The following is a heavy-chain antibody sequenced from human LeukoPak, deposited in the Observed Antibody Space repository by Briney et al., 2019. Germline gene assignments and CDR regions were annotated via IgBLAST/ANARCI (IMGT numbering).Heavy chain of an antibody. J-gene: IGHJ5*02. CDR3: ARDISARDEAWWFDP. Sequence: GASVKVSFKAFGYTFTNNFMHWVRQVPGQGPEWMGLISPTGTFTAYAQNFQGRVTLTRDLSTSTDYLELRSLRSEDTAVYYCARDISARDEAWWFDPWGQGTLVTVSS. D-gene: IGHD5-24*01. CDR1: GYTFTNNF. V-gene: IGHV1-46*01. CDR2: ISPTGTFT.